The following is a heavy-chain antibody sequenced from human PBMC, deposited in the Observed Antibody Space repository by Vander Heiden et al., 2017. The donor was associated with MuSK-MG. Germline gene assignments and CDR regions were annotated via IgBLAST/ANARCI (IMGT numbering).Heavy chain of an antibody. CDR2: INTGNVDT. CDR1: GYPFNSYP. Sequence: QVHLVQSGAEVKKPGASVKVSCKASGYPFNSYPIHWVRQAPGQRLEWMGWINTGNVDTKDAQKFQGRVTITRDTSASTASMEVRRLTSEDTTLYDGARDLAGKGDYGRQGSMVTVCS. D-gene: IGHD3-10*01. CDR3: ARDLAGKGDY. J-gene: IGHJ4*02. V-gene: IGHV1-3*04.